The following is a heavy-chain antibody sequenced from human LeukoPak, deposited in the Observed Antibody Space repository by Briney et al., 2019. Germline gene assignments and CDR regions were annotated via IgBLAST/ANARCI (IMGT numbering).Heavy chain of an antibody. CDR1: GGSISSYY. CDR2: IYYSGST. D-gene: IGHD3-16*01. V-gene: IGHV4-59*12. J-gene: IGHJ3*02. CDR3: ARETYYDYVWGRHAFDI. Sequence: SETLSLTCTVSGGSISSYYWSWIRQPPGKGLEWIGYIYYSGSTYYNPSLKSRVTISVDTSKNQFSLKLSSVTAADTAVYYCARETYYDYVWGRHAFDIWGQGTMVTVSS.